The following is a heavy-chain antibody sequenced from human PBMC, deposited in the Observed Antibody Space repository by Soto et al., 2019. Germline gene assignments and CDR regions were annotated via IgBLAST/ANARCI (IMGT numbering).Heavy chain of an antibody. CDR3: ARDRCSGGSCYRTYAFDM. J-gene: IGHJ3*02. V-gene: IGHV3-21*01. CDR1: GFNLSIYT. Sequence: EAQLVESGGGLVKPGGSLRVSCVASGFNLSIYTMNWVRQAPGKGLELVSSISGNNVYVYYADSVKGRFSISRDNAKNSLTLQMNSLRAEDTALYYCARDRCSGGSCYRTYAFDMWGQGTLVTVS. D-gene: IGHD2-15*01. CDR2: ISGNNVYV.